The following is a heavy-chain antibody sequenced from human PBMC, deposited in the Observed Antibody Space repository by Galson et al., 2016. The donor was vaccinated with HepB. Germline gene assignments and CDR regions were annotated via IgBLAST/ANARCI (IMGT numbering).Heavy chain of an antibody. CDR2: IGSRGTTT. CDR3: AGGGGKVDSGGAFGT. J-gene: IGHJ3*02. Sequence: SLRLSCAASGFTFSDCYMSWIRQAPGKGLEWVSYIGSRGTTTFYADSVKGRFTISRDNAKNSLYLQMNTLRGEDTAGYYCAGGGGKVDSGGAFGTWGQGTMVSVSS. D-gene: IGHD3-10*01. CDR1: GFTFSDCY. V-gene: IGHV3-11*01.